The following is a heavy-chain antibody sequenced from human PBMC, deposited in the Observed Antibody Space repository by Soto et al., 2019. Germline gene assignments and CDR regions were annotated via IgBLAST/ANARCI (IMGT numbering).Heavy chain of an antibody. J-gene: IGHJ4*02. V-gene: IGHV2-26*01. Sequence: QVTLKESGPVLVKPTETLTLTCTVPGFSLSNARMGVSWIRQPPGKALEWLAHIFSNDENSYSTSLKSRITNSKDTSKRHVVLTMTNMDYLDTATYYCARTGRGLTVTFDYWGQGTLVTVSS. CDR2: IFSNDEN. CDR1: GFSLSNARMG. CDR3: ARTGRGLTVTFDY. D-gene: IGHD4-4*01.